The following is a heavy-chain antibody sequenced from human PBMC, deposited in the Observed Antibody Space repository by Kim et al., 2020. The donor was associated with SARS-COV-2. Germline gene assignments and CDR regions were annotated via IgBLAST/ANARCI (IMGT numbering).Heavy chain of an antibody. Sequence: GGSLRLSCAASVFTFRSYGIHWVRQAPGKGLEWVAVISYDGSNKYYADSVRGRFTISRDNSKKALYLQMNNLRPEDTAVYYCAKDGSYENWNDDGGLDY. D-gene: IGHD1-1*01. CDR3: AKDGSYENWNDDGGLDY. CDR2: ISYDGSNK. J-gene: IGHJ4*01. CDR1: VFTFRSYG. V-gene: IGHV3-30*18.